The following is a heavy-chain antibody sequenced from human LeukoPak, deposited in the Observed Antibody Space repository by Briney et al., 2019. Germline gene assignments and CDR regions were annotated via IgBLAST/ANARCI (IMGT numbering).Heavy chain of an antibody. CDR1: GFTFSSYS. CDR2: ISSSSSYI. D-gene: IGHD6-13*01. CDR3: ATTPRSSWALNDY. J-gene: IGHJ4*02. V-gene: IGHV3-21*01. Sequence: GGSLRLSCAASGFTFSSYSVNWVRQAPGKGLEWVSSISSSSSYIYYADSVKGRFTISRDNARNSLYVQMYSLRAEDTAVYYCATTPRSSWALNDYWGQGTLVTVSS.